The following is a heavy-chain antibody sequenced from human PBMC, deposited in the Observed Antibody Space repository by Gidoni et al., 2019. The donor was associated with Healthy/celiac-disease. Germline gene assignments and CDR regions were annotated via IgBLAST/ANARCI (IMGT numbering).Heavy chain of an antibody. Sequence: QVQLVQSGAEVKKPGASVKVSCKASGYTFTSYAMHWVRQAPGQRLEWMGWINAGNGNTKYSQKFQGRVTITRDTSASTAYMELSSLRSEDTAVYYCATLFLVVVPAGGFDYWGQGTLVTVSS. J-gene: IGHJ4*02. V-gene: IGHV1-3*01. CDR3: ATLFLVVVPAGGFDY. CDR1: GYTFTSYA. CDR2: INAGNGNT. D-gene: IGHD2-2*01.